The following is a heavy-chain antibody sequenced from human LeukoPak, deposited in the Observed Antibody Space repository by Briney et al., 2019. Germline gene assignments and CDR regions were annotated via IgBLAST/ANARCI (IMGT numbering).Heavy chain of an antibody. D-gene: IGHD3-9*01. CDR3: AKDSEVYSDILTVPEAYSDY. V-gene: IGHV3-23*01. J-gene: IGHJ4*02. Sequence: GGSLRLSCAASGFTFSGYAMSWVRQAPGKGLEWVSALSGSGGSTYYADSVKGRFTISRDNSKNTLYLQMNSLRAEDTAVYYCAKDSEVYSDILTVPEAYSDYWGPGALVTVS. CDR2: LSGSGGST. CDR1: GFTFSGYA.